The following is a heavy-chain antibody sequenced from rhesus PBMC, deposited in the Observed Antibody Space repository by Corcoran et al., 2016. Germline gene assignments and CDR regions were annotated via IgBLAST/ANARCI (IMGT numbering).Heavy chain of an antibody. CDR2: IRNGGIST. CDR1: GFTFSNYG. V-gene: IGHV3S5*01. J-gene: IGHJ4*01. CDR3: AKTPIDY. Sequence: EVQLVESGGGLVQPGGSLRLSCAASGFTFSNYGMNWVRQAPRKGLEWVSDIRNGGISTYYADSVKGRFTISRDNSKNTLSLQMNSLRVEDTAVYYCAKTPIDYWGQGVLVTVSS.